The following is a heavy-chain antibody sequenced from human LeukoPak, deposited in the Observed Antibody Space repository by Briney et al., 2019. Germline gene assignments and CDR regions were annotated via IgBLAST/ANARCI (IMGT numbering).Heavy chain of an antibody. CDR3: TRGFGG. CDR1: GHSSTKYW. V-gene: IGHV5-51*01. J-gene: IGHJ4*02. Sequence: GESLKISCKVPGHSSTKYWIGWVRQLPGNGLEWMGIIYPHDSDTKYSPSFQGQVTISADKSITTAYLQWSSLRASDTAVYYCTRGFGGWGQGTLVTVSS. CDR2: IYPHDSDT. D-gene: IGHD4-23*01.